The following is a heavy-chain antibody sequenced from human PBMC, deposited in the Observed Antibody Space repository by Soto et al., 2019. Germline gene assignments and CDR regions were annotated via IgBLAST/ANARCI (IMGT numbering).Heavy chain of an antibody. V-gene: IGHV1-18*01. Sequence: GASVKVSCKVSGYTLTELSMHWVRQAPGKGLEWMGWISAYNGNTNYAQKLQGRVTMTTDTSTSTAYMELRSLRSDDTAVYYCAREGGYYDFWSGPEYDAFDIWGQGTMVTVSS. J-gene: IGHJ3*02. CDR2: ISAYNGNT. CDR3: AREGGYYDFWSGPEYDAFDI. D-gene: IGHD3-3*01. CDR1: GYTLTELS.